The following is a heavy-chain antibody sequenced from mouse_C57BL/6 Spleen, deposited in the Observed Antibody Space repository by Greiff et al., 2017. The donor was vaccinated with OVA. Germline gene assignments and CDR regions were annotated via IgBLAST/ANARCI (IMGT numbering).Heavy chain of an antibody. CDR1: GFSLTSYG. D-gene: IGHD4-1*01. J-gene: IGHJ4*01. CDR3: AMGREYAMDY. CDR2: IWSGGST. V-gene: IGHV2-2*01. Sequence: VQGVESGPGLVQPSQSLSITCTVSGFSLTSYGVHWVRQSPGKGLEWLGVIWSGGSTDYNAAFISRLSISKDNSKSQVFFKMNSLQADDTDIDYCAMGREYAMDYWGQGTSVTVSS.